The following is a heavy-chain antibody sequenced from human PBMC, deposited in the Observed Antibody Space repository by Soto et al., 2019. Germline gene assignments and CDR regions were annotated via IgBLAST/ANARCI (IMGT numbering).Heavy chain of an antibody. Sequence: RGESLISCKGSGYSFTTYWISWVRQMPGKGLEWVGRIEPGQSYINYSPSFQGHVTISGDKSISTVYLQWSSLKASDTAMYYCARQATDGHYYFDYWGQGTLVTVSS. CDR2: IEPGQSYI. D-gene: IGHD3-3*01. J-gene: IGHJ4*02. CDR1: GYSFTTYW. V-gene: IGHV5-10-1*01. CDR3: ARQATDGHYYFDY.